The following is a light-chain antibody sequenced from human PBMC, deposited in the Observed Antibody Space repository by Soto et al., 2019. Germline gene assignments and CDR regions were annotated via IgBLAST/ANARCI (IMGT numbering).Light chain of an antibody. CDR3: AAWDHSLNGVV. CDR2: TNK. CDR1: SSNIGSNT. Sequence: QSVLTQPPSASGTPGQRVTISCSGSSSNIGSNTVSWYQQLPGTAPKHLIYTNKQRPSGVPDRFSGSKSFTTASLAISGLXXXXXXXYYCAAWDHSLNGVVFGGGTKL. J-gene: IGLJ2*01. V-gene: IGLV1-44*01.